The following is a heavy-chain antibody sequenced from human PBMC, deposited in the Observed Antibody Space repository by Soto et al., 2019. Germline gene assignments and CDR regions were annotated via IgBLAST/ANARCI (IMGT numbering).Heavy chain of an antibody. CDR3: ARDSAYYYYGMDI. V-gene: IGHV3-30-3*01. Sequence: QVQLVESGGGVVQPGRSLRLSCAASGFTFSSYAMHWVRQAPGKGLEWVAVISYDGSNKYYADSVKGRFTISRDNSKNTLDLQMNSLRAEDTAVYYCARDSAYYYYGMDIWGQGTTVTVSS. J-gene: IGHJ6*02. D-gene: IGHD6-19*01. CDR1: GFTFSSYA. CDR2: ISYDGSNK.